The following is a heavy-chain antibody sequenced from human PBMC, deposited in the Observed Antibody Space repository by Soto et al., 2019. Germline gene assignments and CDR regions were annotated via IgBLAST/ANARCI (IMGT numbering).Heavy chain of an antibody. CDR3: GRGVSSSWNPTRVDP. Sequence: QIQLQESGPGLVKPSETLSLTCSVSGDSIRSVGYYWTWIRQPPGKGLEWLGDVYGVGTSPDNASLLSRLYHPAHPSNPALSKTLTSVTATDTAVYFCGRGVSSSWNPTRVDPWGHG. D-gene: IGHD6-13*01. CDR1: GDSIRSVGYY. J-gene: IGHJ5*02. CDR2: VYGVGTS. V-gene: IGHV4-30-4*08.